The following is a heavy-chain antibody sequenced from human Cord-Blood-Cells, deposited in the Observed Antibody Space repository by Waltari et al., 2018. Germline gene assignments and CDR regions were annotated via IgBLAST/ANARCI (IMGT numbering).Heavy chain of an antibody. CDR1: GGSISSSSYY. CDR3: ARPRGSYYAFDI. J-gene: IGHJ3*02. V-gene: IGHV4-39*01. Sequence: QLQLQESGPGLVKPSETLSLTCTVSGGSISSSSYYWGWIRQPPGKGLEWSGSIYYSGSTYYNPSLKSRVTISVDTSKNQFSLKLSSVTAADTAVYYCARPRGSYYAFDIWGQGTMVTVSS. D-gene: IGHD1-26*01. CDR2: IYYSGST.